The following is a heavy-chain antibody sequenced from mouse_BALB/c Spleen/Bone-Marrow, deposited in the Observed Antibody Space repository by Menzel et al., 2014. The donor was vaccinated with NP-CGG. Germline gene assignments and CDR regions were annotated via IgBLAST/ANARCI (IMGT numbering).Heavy chain of an antibody. J-gene: IGHJ3*01. D-gene: IGHD2-4*01. Sequence: VQLQQSGPELVKPGASVKISCKASGYSFTGYFMNWVMQSHGKSLEWIGRINPYNGDTSYNQKFKGKATLTVDKSSSTAHMELRSLASEDSAVYYCGRSGDYDGFAYWGQGTLVTVSA. CDR1: GYSFTGYF. V-gene: IGHV1-20*02. CDR2: INPYNGDT. CDR3: GRSGDYDGFAY.